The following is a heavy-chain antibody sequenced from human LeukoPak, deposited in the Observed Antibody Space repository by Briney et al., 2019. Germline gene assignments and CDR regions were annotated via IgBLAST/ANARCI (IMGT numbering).Heavy chain of an antibody. CDR2: IISDSGGT. Sequence: ASVKVSCKASGYTFTGYYIHWIRQAPGQGLEWMGWIISDSGGTNYAQKFQGRVTMTRDTSISTTYMELSRLGADDTAVYYCARAPLWTADTLDWGQGTLVTVSS. CDR3: ARAPLWTADTLD. V-gene: IGHV1-2*02. CDR1: GYTFTGYY. J-gene: IGHJ4*02. D-gene: IGHD2-15*01.